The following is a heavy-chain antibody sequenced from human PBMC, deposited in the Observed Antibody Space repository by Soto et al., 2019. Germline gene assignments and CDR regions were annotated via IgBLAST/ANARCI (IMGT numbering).Heavy chain of an antibody. Sequence: VQLVQSGAEVKKPGSSVKVSCKASGSTFSSYGVSWVRQAPGQGLEWMGGITPLLGTANSAPKFQARVTITADDSTNTAYMELSSLRSEDTAVYYCARGYYALDDWGQGTLVTVSS. CDR1: GSTFSSYG. CDR2: ITPLLGTA. D-gene: IGHD2-2*01. CDR3: ARGYYALDD. J-gene: IGHJ4*02. V-gene: IGHV1-69*11.